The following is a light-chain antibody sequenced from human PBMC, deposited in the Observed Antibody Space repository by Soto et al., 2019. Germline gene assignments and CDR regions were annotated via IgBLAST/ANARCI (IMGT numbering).Light chain of an antibody. V-gene: IGLV2-14*01. CDR3: SSYTSSSPLV. J-gene: IGLJ2*01. Sequence: QSVLTQPASVSGSPGQSITISCTGTSSDVGGYNYVSWYQQHPGKAPKLMIYDVSNRPSGVSNRFSGSKSGNTASLTISGLQAEDEADYYCSSYTSSSPLVFGGGTEVTVL. CDR2: DVS. CDR1: SSDVGGYNY.